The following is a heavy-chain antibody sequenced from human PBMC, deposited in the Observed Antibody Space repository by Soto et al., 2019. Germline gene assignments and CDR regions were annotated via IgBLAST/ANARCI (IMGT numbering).Heavy chain of an antibody. CDR2: ISHSAGT. J-gene: IGHJ4*02. D-gene: IGHD3-22*01. Sequence: SETLSLTCTVSGGXVSSGSYYWSWIRQPPGKGLEWIGYISHSAGTYFNPSLETRVTILVDRSKNQFSLKLSSVTAADSAVYYCARGKHSIGYYYAFNFFDYWGQGALVTVSS. V-gene: IGHV4-30-2*01. CDR1: GGXVSSGSYY. CDR3: ARGKHSIGYYYAFNFFDY.